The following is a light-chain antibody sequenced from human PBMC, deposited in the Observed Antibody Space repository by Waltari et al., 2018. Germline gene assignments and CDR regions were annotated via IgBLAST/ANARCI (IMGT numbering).Light chain of an antibody. CDR1: QSLLHSNGNTY. J-gene: IGKJ4*01. CDR2: GGS. CDR3: VQAIAFPLT. V-gene: IGKV2-40*01. Sequence: DIVMTQTPLSLPITPGEPASISCRSSQSLLHSNGNTYLHWYLQKPGQSPQLLIYGGSNRASGVPDRFSGSGSGTDFTLKISKVEGEDVGVYYCVQAIAFPLTFGGGTKVEIK.